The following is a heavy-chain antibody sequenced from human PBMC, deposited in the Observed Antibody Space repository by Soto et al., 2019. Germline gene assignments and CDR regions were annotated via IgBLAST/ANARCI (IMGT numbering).Heavy chain of an antibody. Sequence: PGESLKISCRVSGYSFSTYWIGWVRQMSGKGLEWVGIIHSGDSETRYSRSFQGRVTISADRSINTAYLQWSSLKASETAMYYCARKGGSDGPMIIDYWGEGTIVTVYS. CDR3: ARKGGSDGPMIIDY. CDR1: GYSFSTYW. V-gene: IGHV5-51*01. CDR2: IHSGDSET. J-gene: IGHJ4*02. D-gene: IGHD3-16*01.